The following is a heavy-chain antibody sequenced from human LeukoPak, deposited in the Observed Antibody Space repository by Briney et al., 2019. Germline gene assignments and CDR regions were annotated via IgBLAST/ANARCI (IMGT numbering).Heavy chain of an antibody. D-gene: IGHD5-12*01. J-gene: IGHJ4*02. Sequence: GRSLRLSCTASGFTFGDYAMSWVRQAPGKGLEWVGFIRSKAYGGTTEYAASVKGRFTISRDDSKSIAYLQMNSLKTEDTAVYYCTTDAARLVGYDSYWGQGTLVTVSS. CDR2: IRSKAYGGTT. CDR1: GFTFGDYA. V-gene: IGHV3-49*04. CDR3: TTDAARLVGYDSY.